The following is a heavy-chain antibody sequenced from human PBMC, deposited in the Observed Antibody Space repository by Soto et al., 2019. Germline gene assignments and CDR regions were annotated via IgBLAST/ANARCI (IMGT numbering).Heavy chain of an antibody. CDR3: ARQGGSRGFSKNWFDP. J-gene: IGHJ5*02. CDR1: GGSISSSSYY. D-gene: IGHD2-15*01. CDR2: IYYSGST. Sequence: KASETLSLTCTVSGGSISSSSYYWGWIRQPPGKGLEWIGSIYYSGSTYYNPSLKSRVTISVDTSKNQFSLKLSSVTAADTAVYYCARQGGSRGFSKNWFDPWGQGTLVTVSS. V-gene: IGHV4-39*01.